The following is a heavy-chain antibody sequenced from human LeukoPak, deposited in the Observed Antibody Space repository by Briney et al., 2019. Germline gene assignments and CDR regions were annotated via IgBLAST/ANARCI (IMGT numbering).Heavy chain of an antibody. CDR2: INAGNGNT. D-gene: IGHD3-10*01. CDR1: GYTFTSHA. CDR3: ARDHYYGSGSYYFPFDY. V-gene: IGHV1-3*01. Sequence: ASVKVSCKASGYTFTSHAMHWVRQAPGQRLEWMGWINAGNGNTKYSQKFQGRVTITRDTSASTAYMELSSLRSDDTAVYYCARDHYYGSGSYYFPFDYWGQGTLVTVSS. J-gene: IGHJ4*02.